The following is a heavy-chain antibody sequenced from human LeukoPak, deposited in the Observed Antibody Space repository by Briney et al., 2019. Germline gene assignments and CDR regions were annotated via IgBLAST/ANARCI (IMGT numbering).Heavy chain of an antibody. CDR2: ISYDGSNK. D-gene: IGHD7-27*01. J-gene: IGHJ4*02. V-gene: IGHV3-30-3*01. CDR1: GFTFSNYV. CDR3: ARDTLWD. Sequence: GGSLRLSCAASGFTFSNYVLTWVRQAPGKGLEWVAVISYDGSNKYYADSVKGRFTISRDNSKNTLYLQMNSLRAEDTAVYYCARDTLWDWGQGTLVTVSS.